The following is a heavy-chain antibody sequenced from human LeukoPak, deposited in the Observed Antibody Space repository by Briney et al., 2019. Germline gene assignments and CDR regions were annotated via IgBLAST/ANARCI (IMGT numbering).Heavy chain of an antibody. Sequence: GGSLRLSCAASGFTFSSYAMSWVRQAPGKGLEWDSAISGSGGSTYYADSVKGRFTISRDHSKNTLYVQMNSLRAEDTATYYCAKGTTYYDILTGYGYPYYFDYWGQGTLVTVSS. J-gene: IGHJ4*02. D-gene: IGHD3-9*01. CDR1: GFTFSSYA. V-gene: IGHV3-23*01. CDR3: AKGTTYYDILTGYGYPYYFDY. CDR2: ISGSGGST.